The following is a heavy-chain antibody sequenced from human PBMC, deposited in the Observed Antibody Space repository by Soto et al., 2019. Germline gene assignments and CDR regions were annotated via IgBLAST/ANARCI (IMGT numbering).Heavy chain of an antibody. D-gene: IGHD5-18*01. V-gene: IGHV3-53*01. Sequence: RRLSCAASGFTVSSNYMSWVREAPGKGLEWVSVIYSGGSTYYADSVKGRFTISRDNSKNTLYLQMNSLRAEDTAVYYCARAEVDTAMVFYYGMDVWGQGTTVTVSS. CDR1: GFTVSSNY. J-gene: IGHJ6*02. CDR2: IYSGGST. CDR3: ARAEVDTAMVFYYGMDV.